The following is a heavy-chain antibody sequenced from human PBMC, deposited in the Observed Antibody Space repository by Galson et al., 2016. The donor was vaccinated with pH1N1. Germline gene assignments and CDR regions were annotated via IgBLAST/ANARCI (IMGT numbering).Heavy chain of an antibody. Sequence: SVKVSCKASGGTLSRHTISWVRQAPGRGLEWMGRILPIVGITNYAKKLQGRVTIIADRFTSTVSMALSGLTSDDTAVYYCATETGSSGMDVWDQGTTVTVSS. CDR3: ATETGSSGMDV. D-gene: IGHD3-10*01. CDR1: GGTLSRHT. J-gene: IGHJ6*02. V-gene: IGHV1-69*02. CDR2: ILPIVGIT.